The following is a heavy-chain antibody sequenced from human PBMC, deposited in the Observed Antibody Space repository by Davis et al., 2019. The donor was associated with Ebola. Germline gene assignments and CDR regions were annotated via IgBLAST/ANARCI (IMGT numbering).Heavy chain of an antibody. J-gene: IGHJ5*02. D-gene: IGHD3-22*01. CDR2: IYYSGST. V-gene: IGHV4-39*01. CDR3: ASYHPYYYDSSGYYMSYWFDP. Sequence: MPSETLSLTCTVSGGSISSSSYYWGWIRQPPGKGLEWIGSIYYSGSTYYNPSLKSRVTISVDTSKNQFSLKLSSVTAADTAVYYCASYHPYYYDSSGYYMSYWFDPWGQGTLVTVSS. CDR1: GGSISSSSYY.